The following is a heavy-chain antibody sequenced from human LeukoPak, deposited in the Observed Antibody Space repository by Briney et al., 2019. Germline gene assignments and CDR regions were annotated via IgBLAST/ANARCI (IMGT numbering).Heavy chain of an antibody. D-gene: IGHD2/OR15-2a*01. CDR2: ISYDGTYE. Sequence: GGSLRLSCGASGFTFSNYAMQWVRQTAGKGLEWVATISYDGTYEYYADSVKGRFTISRDNSKNTVSLQMNSLRTEDTAVYYCGSVIDYWGQGTLVTVSS. CDR3: GSVIDY. V-gene: IGHV3-30*04. J-gene: IGHJ4*02. CDR1: GFTFSNYA.